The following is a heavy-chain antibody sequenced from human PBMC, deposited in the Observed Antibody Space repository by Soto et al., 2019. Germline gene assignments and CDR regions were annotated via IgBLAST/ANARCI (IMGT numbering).Heavy chain of an antibody. V-gene: IGHV1-8*01. CDR3: ARSLRKGPAYYYDSSGYYPLSFDI. J-gene: IGHJ3*02. D-gene: IGHD3-22*01. Sequence: ASVKVSFKASGYTFTSYDINWVRQATGQGLEWMGWMNPNSGNTGYAQKFQGRVTMTRNTSISTAYMELSSLRSEDTAVYCCARSLRKGPAYYYDSSGYYPLSFDIWGQGTMVTVSS. CDR1: GYTFTSYD. CDR2: MNPNSGNT.